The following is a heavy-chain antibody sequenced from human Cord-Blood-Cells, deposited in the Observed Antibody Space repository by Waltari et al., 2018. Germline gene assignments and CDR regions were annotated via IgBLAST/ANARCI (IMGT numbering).Heavy chain of an antibody. D-gene: IGHD3-3*01. CDR2: INNSGST. V-gene: IGHV4-34*01. CDR3: ARVLRFLEWLFDY. CDR1: GGSFSGYY. J-gene: IGHJ4*02. Sequence: QVQLQQWGAGLLTPSETLSLTCAVSGGSFSGYYWSWIRQPPGKGLEWIGEINNSGSTNCIPSLKDRVTISVDTSKNQFTLKLSSVTAADTAVYYCARVLRFLEWLFDYWGEGTLVTVSS.